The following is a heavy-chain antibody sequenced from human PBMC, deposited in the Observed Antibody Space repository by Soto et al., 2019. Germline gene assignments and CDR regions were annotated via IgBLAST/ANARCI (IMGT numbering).Heavy chain of an antibody. V-gene: IGHV4-30-2*01. Sequence: SETLSLTCAVSGGSISSGGYSWSWIRQPPGKGLEWIGYIYHSGSTYYNPSLKGRVTISVDRSKNQFSLKLSSVTAADTAVYYCARAKYYYDSSGYSDYYFDYWGQGTLVTVSS. CDR2: IYHSGST. CDR1: GGSISSGGYS. D-gene: IGHD3-22*01. CDR3: ARAKYYYDSSGYSDYYFDY. J-gene: IGHJ4*02.